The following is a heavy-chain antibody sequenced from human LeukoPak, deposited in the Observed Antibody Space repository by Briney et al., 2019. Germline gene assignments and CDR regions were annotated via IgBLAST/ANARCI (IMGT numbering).Heavy chain of an antibody. Sequence: GGSLRLSCAASGFTFSSYAMHWVRQAPGKGLEWVAVISYDGSNKYYADSVKGRFTISRDNSKNTLYLQMNSLRAEDTAVYYCMASPRLPYYFDYWGQGTLVTVSS. D-gene: IGHD5-24*01. CDR1: GFTFSSYA. V-gene: IGHV3-30*04. CDR3: MASPRLPYYFDY. J-gene: IGHJ4*02. CDR2: ISYDGSNK.